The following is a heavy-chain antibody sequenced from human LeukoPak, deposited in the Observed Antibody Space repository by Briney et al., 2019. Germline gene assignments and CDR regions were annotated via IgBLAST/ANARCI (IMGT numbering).Heavy chain of an antibody. V-gene: IGHV5-51*01. J-gene: IGHJ4*02. CDR1: GYSFTSYW. CDR3: ATSPPSGYNYAFFDY. D-gene: IGHD5-18*01. Sequence: PGESLKISCKGSGYSFTSYWIGWVRQMPGKGLEWMGIIYPGDSDTRYSPSFQGQVTISADKSISTAYLQWSSLKASDTAMYYCATSPPSGYNYAFFDYWGQGTLVTVSS. CDR2: IYPGDSDT.